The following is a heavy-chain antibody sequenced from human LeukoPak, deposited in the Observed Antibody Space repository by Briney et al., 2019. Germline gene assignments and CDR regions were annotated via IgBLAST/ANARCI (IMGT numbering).Heavy chain of an antibody. CDR3: ARVSTVGTFLVPPDY. V-gene: IGHV3-21*01. CDR2: ISSSSSYI. J-gene: IGHJ4*02. Sequence: GGSLRLSCAASGFTFSSYSMNWVRQAPGKGLEWVSSISSSSSYIYYADSVKGRFTISRDNAKNSLYLQMNSLRAEDTAVYYCARVSTVGTFLVPPDYWGQGTLVTVSS. D-gene: IGHD4-11*01. CDR1: GFTFSSYS.